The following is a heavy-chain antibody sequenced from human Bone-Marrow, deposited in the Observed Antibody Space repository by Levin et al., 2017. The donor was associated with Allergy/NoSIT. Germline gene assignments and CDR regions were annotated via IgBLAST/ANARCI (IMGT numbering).Heavy chain of an antibody. Sequence: HAGGSLRLSCAASGFTFSSYEMNWVRQAPGKGLEWVSYISSSGSTIYYADSVKGRFTISRDNAKNSLYLQMNSLRAEDTAVYYCARRSSGWYAYFDYWGQGTLVTVSS. CDR3: ARRSSGWYAYFDY. V-gene: IGHV3-48*03. CDR2: ISSSGSTI. D-gene: IGHD6-19*01. J-gene: IGHJ4*02. CDR1: GFTFSSYE.